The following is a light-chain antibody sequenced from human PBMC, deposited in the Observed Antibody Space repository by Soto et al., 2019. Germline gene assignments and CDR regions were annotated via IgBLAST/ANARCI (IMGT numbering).Light chain of an antibody. Sequence: QSVLTQPASVSGPPGQSVTVSCIGTSSDVGGYNSVSWYQEHPGKAPKLMIYDVIKRPSGVPDRFSGSKSGNTASLTISGLLAEDEADYYCCSYVGSYSYVFGTGTKVTVL. CDR2: DVI. CDR1: SSDVGGYNS. J-gene: IGLJ1*01. CDR3: CSYVGSYSYV. V-gene: IGLV2-11*01.